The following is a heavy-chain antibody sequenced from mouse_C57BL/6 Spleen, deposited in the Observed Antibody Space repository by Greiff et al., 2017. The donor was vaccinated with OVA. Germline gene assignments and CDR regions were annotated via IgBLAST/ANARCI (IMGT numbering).Heavy chain of an antibody. CDR2: IYPGSGST. V-gene: IGHV1-55*01. D-gene: IGHD2-4*01. CDR1: GYTFTSYW. CDR3: ASYYDYDGY. J-gene: IGHJ2*01. Sequence: QVQLQQPGAELVKPGASVKLSCKASGYTFTSYWITWVKQRPRQGLEWIGDIYPGSGSTNYNEKFKSKATLTVDTSSSTAYMQLSSLTSEDSAVYYCASYYDYDGYWGQGTTLTVSS.